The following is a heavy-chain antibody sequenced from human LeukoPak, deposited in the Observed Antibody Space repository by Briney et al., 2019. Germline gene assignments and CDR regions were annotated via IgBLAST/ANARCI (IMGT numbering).Heavy chain of an antibody. CDR3: ARSSSYCSSTSCYANWFDP. CDR1: GGSFSGSY. J-gene: IGHJ5*02. V-gene: IGHV4-34*01. CDR2: IYHSGST. D-gene: IGHD2-2*01. Sequence: SETLSLTCAVYGGSFSGSYWSWIRQPPGKGLEWIGEIYHSGSTNYNPSLKSRVTISVDKSKNQFSLKLSSVTAADTAVYYCARSSSYCSSTSCYANWFDPWGQGTLVTVSS.